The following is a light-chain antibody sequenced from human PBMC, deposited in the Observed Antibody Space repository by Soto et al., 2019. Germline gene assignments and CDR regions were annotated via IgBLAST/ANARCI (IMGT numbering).Light chain of an antibody. CDR3: QQYSGFPYT. CDR1: HDTSNS. Sequence: DIQMTQSPSSLSASVGDRVTITCRASHDTSNSVAWFQQKPGMAPKSLIYGASSLQSGVSSRFSGSGSWTHFTLTISSLQPEDFATYYCQQYSGFPYTFGQGTKLEIK. J-gene: IGKJ2*01. CDR2: GAS. V-gene: IGKV1-16*01.